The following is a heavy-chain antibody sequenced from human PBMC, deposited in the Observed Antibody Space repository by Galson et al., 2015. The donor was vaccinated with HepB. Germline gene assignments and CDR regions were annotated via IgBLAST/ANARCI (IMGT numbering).Heavy chain of an antibody. Sequence: SLRLSCAASGFTFSSSYITWVRQAPGKALVWVSHIKEDGSVKYYLDSVKGRFTASRDNARNSAFLQMNSLRVDDTAIYYCTRPQVGIWALDIWGQGTMVTVSS. J-gene: IGHJ3*02. V-gene: IGHV3-7*03. CDR1: GFTFSSSY. D-gene: IGHD1-26*01. CDR3: TRPQVGIWALDI. CDR2: IKEDGSVK.